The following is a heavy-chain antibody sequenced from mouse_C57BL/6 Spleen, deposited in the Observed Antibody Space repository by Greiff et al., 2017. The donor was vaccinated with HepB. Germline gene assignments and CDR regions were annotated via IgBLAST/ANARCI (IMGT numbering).Heavy chain of an antibody. V-gene: IGHV1-82*01. CDR2: IYPGDGDT. CDR1: GYAFSSSW. Sequence: QVQLQQSGPELVKPGASVKISCKASGYAFSSSWMNWVKQRPGKGLEWIGRIYPGDGDTNYNGKFKGKATLTADKSSSTAYMQLSSLTSEDSAVYFCARWEDAFDYWGQGTTLTVSS. CDR3: ARWEDAFDY. J-gene: IGHJ2*01. D-gene: IGHD4-1*01.